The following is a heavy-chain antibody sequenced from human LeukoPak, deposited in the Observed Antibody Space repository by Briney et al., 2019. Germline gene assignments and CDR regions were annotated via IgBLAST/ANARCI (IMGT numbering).Heavy chain of an antibody. CDR3: ARVGSDKQWLVPNKYYYYYYYMDV. J-gene: IGHJ6*03. D-gene: IGHD6-19*01. V-gene: IGHV4-34*01. CDR2: INHSGST. Sequence: SETLSLTCAVYGGSFSGYYWSWIRQPPGKGLEWIGEINHSGSTNYNPSLKSRVTISVDTSKNQFSLKLSSVTAADTAVYYCARVGSDKQWLVPNKYYYYYYYMDVWGKGTTVTVSS. CDR1: GGSFSGYY.